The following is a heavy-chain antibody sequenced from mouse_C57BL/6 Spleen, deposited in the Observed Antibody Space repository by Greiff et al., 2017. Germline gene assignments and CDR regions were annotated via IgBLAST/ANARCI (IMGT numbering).Heavy chain of an antibody. V-gene: IGHV1-59*01. J-gene: IGHJ3*01. CDR2: IDPSDSYT. Sequence: QVQLQQPGAELVRPGTSVKLSCKASGYTFTSYWMHWVKQRPGQGLEWIGVIDPSDSYTNYNQKFKGKATLTVDTSSSTAYMQLSSLTSEDSAVYYCARSRLTAAWFAYWGQGTLVTVSA. CDR3: ARSRLTAAWFAY. D-gene: IGHD4-1*01. CDR1: GYTFTSYW.